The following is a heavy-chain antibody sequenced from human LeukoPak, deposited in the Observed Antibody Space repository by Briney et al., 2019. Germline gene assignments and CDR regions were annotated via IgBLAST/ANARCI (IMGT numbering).Heavy chain of an antibody. V-gene: IGHV4-34*01. CDR2: INHSGST. Sequence: PSETLSLTCAAYGGSFSGYYWSWIRQPPGKGLEWIGEINHSGSTNYNPSLKSRVTISVDTSKNQFSLKLSSVTAADTAVYYCARGRRGSSGFLDYWGQGTLVTVSS. J-gene: IGHJ4*02. CDR3: ARGRRGSSGFLDY. D-gene: IGHD3-22*01. CDR1: GGSFSGYY.